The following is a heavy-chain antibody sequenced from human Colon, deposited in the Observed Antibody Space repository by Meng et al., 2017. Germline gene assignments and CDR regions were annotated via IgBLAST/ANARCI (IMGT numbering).Heavy chain of an antibody. CDR2: IYYSGNT. CDR3: ASAGMSFDI. V-gene: IGHV4-39*07. CDR1: GGFISSNTYY. Sequence: CSVSGGFISSNTYYWGWIRQPPGKGLEWIGSIYYSGNTYYNPSLKSRVTISVDTSKNQYSLRLTSVTAADTAVYCCASAGMSFDIWGQGTMVTVSS. J-gene: IGHJ3*02.